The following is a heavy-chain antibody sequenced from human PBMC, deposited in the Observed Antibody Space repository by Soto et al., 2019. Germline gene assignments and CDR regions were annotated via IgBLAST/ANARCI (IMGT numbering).Heavy chain of an antibody. CDR1: GGSISSGGYY. CDR3: ARRWGPTFDF. CDR2: IYYSGST. D-gene: IGHD1-26*01. J-gene: IGHJ4*02. V-gene: IGHV4-31*03. Sequence: SETLSLTCTVSGGSISSGGYYWSWIRQHPEKGLEWIGYIYYSGSTYYIPSLKSRVTISVDTSKNQFSLKLSSVTAADTAVYYCARRWGPTFDFWGQGTLVTSPQ.